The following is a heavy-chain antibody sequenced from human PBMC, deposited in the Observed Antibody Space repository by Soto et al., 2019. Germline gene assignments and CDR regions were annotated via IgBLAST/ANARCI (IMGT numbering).Heavy chain of an antibody. CDR1: GFTFSSYA. D-gene: IGHD6-13*01. V-gene: IGHV3-23*01. J-gene: IGHJ4*02. CDR2: ISGSGGST. Sequence: EVQLLESGGGVVQPGGSLRLSSAASGFTFSSYAMSWVRQAPGKGLEWVSAISGSGGSTYYADSVKGRFSISRDNSKNTLYLQMNSLRAEDTAVYYCAKENGYSSSWFEFDYWGQGTLVTVSS. CDR3: AKENGYSSSWFEFDY.